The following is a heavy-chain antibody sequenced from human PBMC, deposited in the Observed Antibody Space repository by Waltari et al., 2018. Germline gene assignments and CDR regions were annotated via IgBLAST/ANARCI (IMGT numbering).Heavy chain of an antibody. V-gene: IGHV4-39*01. D-gene: IGHD3-9*01. CDR3: ARLDYDILTASYYFDY. CDR1: GGSISSSSYY. CDR2: IYYSGST. J-gene: IGHJ4*02. Sequence: QLQLQESGPGLVKPSETLSLTCTVSGGSISSSSYYWGWIHQPPGKGLEWIGSIYYSGSTYYNPSLKSRVTISVDTSKNQFSLKLSSVTAADTAVYYCARLDYDILTASYYFDYWGQGTLVTVSS.